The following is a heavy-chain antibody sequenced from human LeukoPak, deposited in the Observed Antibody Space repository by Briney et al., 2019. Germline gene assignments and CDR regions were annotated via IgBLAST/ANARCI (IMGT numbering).Heavy chain of an antibody. CDR2: IRSKANSYAT. CDR3: TRAIPITMVRGVIIISGY. D-gene: IGHD3-10*01. CDR1: GFTFSGSA. V-gene: IGHV3-73*01. J-gene: IGHJ4*02. Sequence: GGSLRLSCAASGFTFSGSAMHWVRQASGKGLEWVGRIRSKANSYATAYAASVKGRFTISRDDSKNTAYLQMNSLKTEDTAVYYCTRAIPITMVRGVIIISGYWGQGTLVTVSS.